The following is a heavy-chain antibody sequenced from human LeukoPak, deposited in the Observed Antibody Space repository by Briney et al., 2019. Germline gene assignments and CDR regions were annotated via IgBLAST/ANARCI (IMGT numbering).Heavy chain of an antibody. D-gene: IGHD2-8*01. CDR2: INSDASST. V-gene: IGHV3-74*01. J-gene: IGHJ3*01. CDR1: GFTFSSYW. Sequence: GRSLRLSCAASGFTFSSYWMHWVRQAPGKGLVWVSRINSDASSTSYADSVKGRFTISRDNAKNTLYLQMNSLRAEDTAVYYCARVQGHPPNGLDVWGQGTMVTVSS. CDR3: ARVQGHPPNGLDV.